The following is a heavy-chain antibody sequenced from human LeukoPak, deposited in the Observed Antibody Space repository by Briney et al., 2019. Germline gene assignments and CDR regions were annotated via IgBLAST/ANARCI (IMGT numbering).Heavy chain of an antibody. CDR1: GGSFSGYY. CDR3: ARGPLLGDY. CDR2: INHSGST. J-gene: IGHJ4*02. V-gene: IGHV4-34*01. Sequence: SETLSLTCAVYGGSFSGYYWSWIRQPPGKGLEWMGEINHSGSTNYNPSLKSRVTISVDTSKNQFSLKLSSVTAADTAVYYCARGPLLGDYWGQGTLVTVSS.